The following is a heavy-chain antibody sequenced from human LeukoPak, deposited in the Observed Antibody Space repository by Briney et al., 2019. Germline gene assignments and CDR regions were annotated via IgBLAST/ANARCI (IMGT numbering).Heavy chain of an antibody. CDR2: IRYDGSNK. CDR3: ARDGITMRILEY. V-gene: IGHV3-30*02. D-gene: IGHD3-10*01. CDR1: GFTFSNYW. J-gene: IGHJ4*02. Sequence: PGGSLRLSCAASGFTFSNYWMSWVRQAPGKGLEWVAFIRYDGSNKYYADSVKGRFTISRDNAKNSLYLQMDSLRAEDTAVYYCARDGITMRILEYWGQGTLVTVSS.